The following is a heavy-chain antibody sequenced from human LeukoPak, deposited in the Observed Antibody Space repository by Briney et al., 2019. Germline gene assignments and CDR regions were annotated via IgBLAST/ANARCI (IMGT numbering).Heavy chain of an antibody. CDR3: ARDRYSSGRYGTYYYYGMDV. CDR1: GGSISSYY. J-gene: IGHJ6*02. CDR2: IYYSGST. D-gene: IGHD6-19*01. V-gene: IGHV4-59*01. Sequence: SETLSLTCTVSGGSISSYYWSWIRQPPGKGLEWIGYIYYSGSTNYNASLKSRVTISVDTSKNQFSLKLSSVTAADTAVYYCARDRYSSGRYGTYYYYGMDVWGQGTTVTVSS.